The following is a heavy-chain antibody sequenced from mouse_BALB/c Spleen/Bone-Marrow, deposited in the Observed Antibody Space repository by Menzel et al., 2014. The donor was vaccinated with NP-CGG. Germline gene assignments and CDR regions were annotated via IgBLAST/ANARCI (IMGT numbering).Heavy chain of an antibody. J-gene: IGHJ3*01. CDR1: GYTFSSYW. CDR2: ILPGSGST. D-gene: IGHD3-2*01. V-gene: IGHV1-9*01. Sequence: VQLQQSGAELMKPGASVKISCKATGYTFSSYWIEWVRQRPGHGLEWIGEILPGSGSTNSNEKFKGKATFTADTSFNTAYMQLSSLTSEDSAVYFCARDSSDYLAWFAYWGQGTLVTVSA. CDR3: ARDSSDYLAWFAY.